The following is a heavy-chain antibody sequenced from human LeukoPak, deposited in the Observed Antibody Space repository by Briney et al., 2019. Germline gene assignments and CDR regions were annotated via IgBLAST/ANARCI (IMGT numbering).Heavy chain of an antibody. J-gene: IGHJ3*02. CDR2: ISYDGSNK. Sequence: GGSLRLSCAASGFTFSSYGMHWVRQAPGKGLEWVAVISYDGSNKYYADSVKGRFTISRDNSKNTLYLQMNSLRAEDTAVYYCARDLPITMIVVVTRRGDAFDIWGQGTMVTVSS. CDR1: GFTFSSYG. D-gene: IGHD3-22*01. CDR3: ARDLPITMIVVVTRRGDAFDI. V-gene: IGHV3-30*03.